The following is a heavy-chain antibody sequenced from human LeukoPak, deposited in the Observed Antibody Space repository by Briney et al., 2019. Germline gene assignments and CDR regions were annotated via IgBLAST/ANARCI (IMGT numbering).Heavy chain of an antibody. CDR2: IYYSGST. V-gene: IGHV4-39*01. Sequence: PSETLSLTCTVSGGSISSSSYYWGWIRQPLGKGLEWIGSIYYSGSTYYNPSLKSRVTISVDTSKNQFSLKLSSVTAADTAVYYCARISVVVAATVDYWGQGTLVTVSS. CDR3: ARISVVVAATVDY. J-gene: IGHJ4*02. CDR1: GGSISSSSYY. D-gene: IGHD2-15*01.